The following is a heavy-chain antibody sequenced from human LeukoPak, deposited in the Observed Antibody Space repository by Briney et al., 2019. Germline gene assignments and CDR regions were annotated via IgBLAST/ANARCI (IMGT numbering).Heavy chain of an antibody. J-gene: IGHJ2*01. CDR3: AKRDDSSGSPLPDL. D-gene: IGHD3-22*01. Sequence: PGGSLRLSCAASGFTFSSYAMSWVRQAPGKGLEWVSAISGSGGSTYYADSVKGRFTISRDNSKNTLYLQMNSLRAEDTAVYYCAKRDDSSGSPLPDLWGRAPLVIAPS. CDR2: ISGSGGST. V-gene: IGHV3-23*01. CDR1: GFTFSSYA.